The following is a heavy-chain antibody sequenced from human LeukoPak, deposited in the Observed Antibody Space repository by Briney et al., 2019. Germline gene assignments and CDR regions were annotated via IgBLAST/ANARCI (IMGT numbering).Heavy chain of an antibody. CDR1: GGTFSSYA. Sequence: SVKVSCKASGGTFSSYAISWVRQAPGQGLEWMGGIIPTFGTANYAQKFQGRVTITADESTSTAYMELSSLRSEDTAVYYCARGPYVCSGGSCYPGRTAVSSFSDYWGQGTLVTVSS. J-gene: IGHJ4*02. D-gene: IGHD2-15*01. CDR2: IIPTFGTA. V-gene: IGHV1-69*13. CDR3: ARGPYVCSGGSCYPGRTAVSSFSDY.